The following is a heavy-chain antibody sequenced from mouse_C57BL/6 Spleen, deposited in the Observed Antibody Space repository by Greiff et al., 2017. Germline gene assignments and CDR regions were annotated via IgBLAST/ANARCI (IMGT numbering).Heavy chain of an antibody. J-gene: IGHJ4*01. CDR3: ARRDGYYEDYYAMDY. Sequence: VQLQQSGPVLVKPGASVKMSCKASGYTFTDYYMNWVKQSHGKSLEWIGVINPYNGGTSYNQKFKGKATLTVDKSSSTAYMELNSLTSEDSAVYYCARRDGYYEDYYAMDYWGQGTSVTVSS. D-gene: IGHD2-3*01. CDR2: INPYNGGT. V-gene: IGHV1-19*01. CDR1: GYTFTDYY.